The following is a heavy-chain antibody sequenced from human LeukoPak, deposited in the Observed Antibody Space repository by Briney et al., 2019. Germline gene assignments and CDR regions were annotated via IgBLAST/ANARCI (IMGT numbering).Heavy chain of an antibody. CDR1: GYSFPAKY. V-gene: IGHV1-2*02. CDR2: INPNSGAT. Sequence: ASVKVSCKASGYSFPAKYMHWVRQAPGQGLEWMGWINPNSGATNYAQNFQGRVTMTRDTSISTAYMDLSRLRSDDTAFYYCARSAPTLTYDILTGYLGYWGQGTLVTVSS. J-gene: IGHJ4*02. D-gene: IGHD3-9*01. CDR3: ARSAPTLTYDILTGYLGY.